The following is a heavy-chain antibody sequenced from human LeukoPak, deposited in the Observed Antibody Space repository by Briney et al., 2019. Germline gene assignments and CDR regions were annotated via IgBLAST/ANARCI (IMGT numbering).Heavy chain of an antibody. CDR1: GGSISSYY. D-gene: IGHD3-22*01. V-gene: IGHV4-59*08. Sequence: PSETLSLTCTVSGGSISSYYWSWIRQPPGKGLEWIGYIYYSGSTNYNPSLKSRVTISVDTSKNQFSLKLSSVTAADTAVYYCARQTPFTMIVVVMRPSSFDYWGQGTLVTVSS. J-gene: IGHJ4*02. CDR2: IYYSGST. CDR3: ARQTPFTMIVVVMRPSSFDY.